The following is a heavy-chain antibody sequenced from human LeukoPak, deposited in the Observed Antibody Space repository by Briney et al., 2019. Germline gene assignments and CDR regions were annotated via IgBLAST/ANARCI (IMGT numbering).Heavy chain of an antibody. CDR3: ARDLYCGGNCYPYYLDN. D-gene: IGHD2-21*02. CDR1: GFSFSRHW. Sequence: TGGSLRLSRAASGFSFSRHWMHWVRQDPGRGLVWLSVISSDGSRAIYADSVKGRFTISRDNAKNTLSLQMNSLRAEDTAIYFCARDLYCGGNCYPYYLDNWGQGSLVTVSS. J-gene: IGHJ4*02. V-gene: IGHV3-74*01. CDR2: ISSDGSRA.